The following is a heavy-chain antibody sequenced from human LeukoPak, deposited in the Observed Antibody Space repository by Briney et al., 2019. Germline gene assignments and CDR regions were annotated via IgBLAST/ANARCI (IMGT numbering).Heavy chain of an antibody. CDR1: GFTFSSYA. D-gene: IGHD5-12*01. J-gene: IGHJ4*02. CDR3: AKNGWLRSSGLWGDY. V-gene: IGHV3-23*01. CDR2: FSGGDGSP. Sequence: GGSLRLSCAASGFTFSSYAMTWFRQAPGKGLEWVSSFSGGDGSPYHADSVKGRFTISRDNSKSTLYLQMSSLRAEDTAIYYCAKNGWLRSSGLWGDYWGQGALVTVSS.